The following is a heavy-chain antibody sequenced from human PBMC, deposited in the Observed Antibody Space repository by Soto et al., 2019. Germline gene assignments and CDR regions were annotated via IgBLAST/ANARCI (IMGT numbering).Heavy chain of an antibody. CDR1: GFTFSSYG. CDR3: AIDRRGSGWYDYFDY. J-gene: IGHJ4*02. D-gene: IGHD6-19*01. CDR2: IWYDGSNE. V-gene: IGHV3-33*01. Sequence: QVQLVESGGGVVQPGRSLRLSCAASGFTFSSYGMHWVRQAPGKGLEWVAVIWYDGSNENYADSVKGRFTISRDNSKNTLYLQMSSLRAEDTALYYCAIDRRGSGWYDYFDYWGQGTLVTVSS.